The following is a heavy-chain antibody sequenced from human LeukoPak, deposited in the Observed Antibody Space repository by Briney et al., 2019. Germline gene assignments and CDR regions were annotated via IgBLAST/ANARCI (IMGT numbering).Heavy chain of an antibody. CDR2: IYYSGST. CDR1: GGSISSGGYY. D-gene: IGHD3-10*01. CDR3: AREKGAYARRYGSGSHTPNWFDP. V-gene: IGHV4-31*03. J-gene: IGHJ5*02. Sequence: PSETLSLTCTVSGGSISSGGYYWSWIRQHPGKGLEWIGYIYYSGSTYYNPSLKSRVTISVDTSKNQFSLKLSSVTAADTAVYYCAREKGAYARRYGSGSHTPNWFDPWGQGTLVTVSS.